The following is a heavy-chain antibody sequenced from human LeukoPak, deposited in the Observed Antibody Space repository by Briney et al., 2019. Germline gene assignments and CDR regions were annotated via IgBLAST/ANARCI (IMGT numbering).Heavy chain of an antibody. D-gene: IGHD3-3*01. CDR2: ISFSGDNRGDNT. CDR1: GFTFSSYG. V-gene: IGHV3-23*01. J-gene: IGHJ4*02. CDR3: VGTFTVFGVVSTIE. Sequence: PGGSLRLSCAASGFTFSSYGMHWVRQAPGKGLEWVSSISFSGDNRGDNTYYADSVRGRFSISRDNSQNTVFLQMSSLRVDDTAAYYCVGTFTVFGVVSTIEWGQGTLATVSS.